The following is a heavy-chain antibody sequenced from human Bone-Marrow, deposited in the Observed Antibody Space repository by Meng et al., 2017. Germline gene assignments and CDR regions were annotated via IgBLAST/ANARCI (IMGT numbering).Heavy chain of an antibody. V-gene: IGHV3-33*01. J-gene: IGHJ4*02. CDR1: GFTFSSYG. CDR2: IWYDGSNK. D-gene: IGHD6-19*01. Sequence: LSLTCAASGFTFSSYGMHSVRQAPGKGLEWVAVIWYDGSNKYYADSVKGRFTISRDNSKNTLYLQMNSLRAEDTAVYYCAREWPSSGWYRGDLDYWGQGTLVTVSS. CDR3: AREWPSSGWYRGDLDY.